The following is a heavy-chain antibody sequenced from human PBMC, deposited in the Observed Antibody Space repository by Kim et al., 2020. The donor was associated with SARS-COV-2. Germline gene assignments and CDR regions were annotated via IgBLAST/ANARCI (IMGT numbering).Heavy chain of an antibody. CDR1: GFTFSSYA. J-gene: IGHJ6*02. CDR3: VKDQSEYSSSWYFRAGGGMDV. D-gene: IGHD6-13*01. Sequence: GGSLRLSCSASGFTFSSYAMHWVRQAPGKGLEYVSAISSNGGSTYYADSVKGRFTISRDNSKNTLYLQMSSLRAEDTAVYYCVKDQSEYSSSWYFRAGGGMDVWGQGTTVTVSS. V-gene: IGHV3-64D*06. CDR2: ISSNGGST.